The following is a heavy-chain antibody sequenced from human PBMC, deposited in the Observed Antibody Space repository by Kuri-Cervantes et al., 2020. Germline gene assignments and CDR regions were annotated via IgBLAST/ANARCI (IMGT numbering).Heavy chain of an antibody. J-gene: IGHJ4*02. V-gene: IGHV3-7*01. Sequence: LSLTCAASGFTLSTNWMGWVRQPPGKGLEWVASIRQDGGVTYYVESVKGRFAISRDNAENSLYLQMNSLRAEDTAVYYCARDPPRAGKLDYWGQGILVTVS. CDR2: IRQDGGVT. CDR1: GFTLSTNW. CDR3: ARDPPRAGKLDY.